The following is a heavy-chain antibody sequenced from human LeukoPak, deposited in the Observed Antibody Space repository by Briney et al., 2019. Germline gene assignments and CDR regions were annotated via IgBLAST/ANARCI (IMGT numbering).Heavy chain of an antibody. J-gene: IGHJ4*02. D-gene: IGHD3-22*01. V-gene: IGHV3-23*01. CDR3: AKSHYYDSSGYVDY. Sequence: PGESLRLSCAASGFTFRSYAMSWVRQAPGKGLEWVSAISGSGSTYYADSVKGRFTISRDNSKNTLYLQMNSLRAEDTAVYYCAKSHYYDSSGYVDYWGQGTLVTVSS. CDR1: GFTFRSYA. CDR2: ISGSGST.